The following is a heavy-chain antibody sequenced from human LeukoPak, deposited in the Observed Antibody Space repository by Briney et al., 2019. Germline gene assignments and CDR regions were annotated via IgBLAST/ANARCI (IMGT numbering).Heavy chain of an antibody. CDR3: ARDLYYYDSSGYYLFDY. CDR2: IHTSGST. D-gene: IGHD3-22*01. J-gene: IGHJ4*02. V-gene: IGHV4-4*07. CDR1: GGSITSYY. Sequence: ASETLSLTCTVSGGSITSYYWSWIRQPAGKGLEWIGRIHTSGSTNYSPSLKSRVTMSVDTSKNQFSLKLNSVTAADTAVYYCARDLYYYDSSGYYLFDYWGQGTLVTVSS.